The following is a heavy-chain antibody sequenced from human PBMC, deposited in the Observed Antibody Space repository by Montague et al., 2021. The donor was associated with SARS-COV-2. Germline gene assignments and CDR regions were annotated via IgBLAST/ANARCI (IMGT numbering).Heavy chain of an antibody. CDR2: ISDSGST. J-gene: IGHJ4*02. V-gene: IGHV4-59*08. CDR1: GGSISSFY. Sequence: SETLSLTCTVSGGSISSFYWSWFRQPPGKGLEWIGYISDSGSTNYNPSLTSRVTTSVDTSKSQFSPKVNSVTAADTAVYYCARHYSATLPAVYWGQGTLVTVSS. CDR3: ARHYSATLPAVY. D-gene: IGHD2-15*01.